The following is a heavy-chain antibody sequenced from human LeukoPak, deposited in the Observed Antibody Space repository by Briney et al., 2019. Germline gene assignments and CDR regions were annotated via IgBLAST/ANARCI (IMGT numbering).Heavy chain of an antibody. Sequence: GGSLRLSCGASGFTFSNYWMHWVRQAPGKGLVWVSRISGDGSSTAYADSVKGRFTISRDNAKNTLYLQMNSLRAEDTAVYYCTRDYAFDIWGQGTMVTVSS. CDR3: TRDYAFDI. V-gene: IGHV3-74*01. CDR2: ISGDGSST. J-gene: IGHJ3*02. CDR1: GFTFSNYW.